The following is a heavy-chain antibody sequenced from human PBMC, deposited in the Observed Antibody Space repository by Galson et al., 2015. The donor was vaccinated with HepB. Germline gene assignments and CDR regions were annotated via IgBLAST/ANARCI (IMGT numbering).Heavy chain of an antibody. D-gene: IGHD2-15*01. V-gene: IGHV3-11*01. CDR2: ISNSGSTI. CDR1: GFTFSDYY. J-gene: IGHJ4*02. Sequence: SLRLSCAASGFTFSDYYMSWIRQAPGKGLEWVSYISNSGSTIYYADSVKGRFTISRDNAKNSVYLQMNSLRAEDTAVYYCASRYCSGGNCYFDDWGQGTLVTVSS. CDR3: ASRYCSGGNCYFDD.